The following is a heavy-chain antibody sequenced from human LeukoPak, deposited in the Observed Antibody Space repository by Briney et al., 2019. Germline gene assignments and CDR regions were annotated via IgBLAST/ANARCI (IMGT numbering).Heavy chain of an antibody. D-gene: IGHD1-26*01. V-gene: IGHV4-39*07. CDR3: ARDLSIVGATTPPYWFDP. Sequence: TSETLSLTCTVSGGSISSSSYYWGWIRQPPGKGLEWTGSIYYSGSTYYNPSLKSRVTISVDTSKNQFSLKLSSVTAADTAVYYCARDLSIVGATTPPYWFDPWGQGTLVTVSS. J-gene: IGHJ5*02. CDR1: GGSISSSSYY. CDR2: IYYSGST.